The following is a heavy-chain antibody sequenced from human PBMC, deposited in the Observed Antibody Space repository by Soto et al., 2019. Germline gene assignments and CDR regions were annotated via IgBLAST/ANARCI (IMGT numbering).Heavy chain of an antibody. CDR1: GFTFSSYW. Sequence: PGGSLRLSCAASGFTFSSYWMHWVRQAPGKGLVWVSRINSDGSSTSYADSVKGRFTISRDNAKNTLYLQMNSLRAEDTAVYYCARGISVAGKVWSTYGFDPWGQRDPVTVS. V-gene: IGHV3-74*01. J-gene: IGHJ5*02. CDR3: ARGISVAGKVWSTYGFDP. D-gene: IGHD6-13*01. CDR2: INSDGSST.